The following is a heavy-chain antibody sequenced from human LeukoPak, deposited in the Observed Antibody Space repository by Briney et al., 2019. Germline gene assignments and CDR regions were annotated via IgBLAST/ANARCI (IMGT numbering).Heavy chain of an antibody. J-gene: IGHJ4*02. Sequence: SETLSLTCAVYGGSFSGYHWSWIRQPPGKGLEWIGEINHSGSTNYNPSLKSRVTISVDTSKNQFSLKLSSVTAADTAVYYCARRRRGIAAAGFDYWGQGTLVTVSS. D-gene: IGHD6-13*01. CDR3: ARRRRGIAAAGFDY. CDR1: GGSFSGYH. CDR2: INHSGST. V-gene: IGHV4-34*01.